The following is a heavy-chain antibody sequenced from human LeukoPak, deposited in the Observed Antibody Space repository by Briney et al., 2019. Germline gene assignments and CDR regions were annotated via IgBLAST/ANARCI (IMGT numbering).Heavy chain of an antibody. CDR1: GYTFNSYG. D-gene: IGHD3-22*01. J-gene: IGHJ4*02. CDR3: ARSYYDSSGYYRFYYFDY. CDR2: ISAYNGNT. V-gene: IGHV1-18*01. Sequence: ASVKVSCKASGYTFNSYGISWVRQAPGQGLEWMGWISAYNGNTNYAQKFQGRVTITTDESTSTAYMELSSLRSEDTAVYYCARSYYDSSGYYRFYYFDYWGQGTLVTVSS.